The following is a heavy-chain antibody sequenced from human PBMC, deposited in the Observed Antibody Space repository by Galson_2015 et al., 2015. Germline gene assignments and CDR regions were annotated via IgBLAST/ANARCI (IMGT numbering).Heavy chain of an antibody. CDR1: GYTFTSYY. V-gene: IGHV1-46*01. Sequence: SVKVSCKASGYTFTSYYMHWVRQAPGQGLEWMGIINPSGGSTSYAQKFQGRVTMTRDTSTSTVYMELSSLRSEDTAAYYCARRFPGTTGVDAFDIWGQGTMVTVSS. CDR3: ARRFPGTTGVDAFDI. J-gene: IGHJ3*02. D-gene: IGHD1-1*01. CDR2: INPSGGST.